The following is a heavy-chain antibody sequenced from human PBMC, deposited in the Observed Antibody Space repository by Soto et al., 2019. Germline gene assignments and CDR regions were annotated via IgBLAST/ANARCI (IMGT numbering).Heavy chain of an antibody. J-gene: IGHJ4*02. CDR2: ISYDGSNK. CDR3: ARDVGPERAYHSGCTY. V-gene: IGHV3-30*04. CDR1: GFTFSSYA. D-gene: IGHD3-10*01. Sequence: QEQLVESGGGVVQPGRSLRLSCAASGFTFSSYAMHWVRQAPGKGLEWVAVISYDGSNKYYADSVKGRFTISRDNSKNTLYLQMNSLRAEDTAVYYCARDVGPERAYHSGCTYWGQGTLVTVSS.